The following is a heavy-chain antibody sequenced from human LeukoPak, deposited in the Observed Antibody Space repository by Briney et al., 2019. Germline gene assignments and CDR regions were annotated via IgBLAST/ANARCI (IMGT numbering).Heavy chain of an antibody. J-gene: IGHJ6*03. Sequence: PGGSLRLSCAASGFTFSSYGMHWVRQAPGKGLEWVAFIRYDGSNKYYADSVKGRFTISRDNSKNTLYLQMNSLRAEDTAVYYCAKADGYYYYYMDVWGKGTTVTISS. V-gene: IGHV3-30*02. CDR3: AKADGYYYYYMDV. CDR1: GFTFSSYG. CDR2: IRYDGSNK.